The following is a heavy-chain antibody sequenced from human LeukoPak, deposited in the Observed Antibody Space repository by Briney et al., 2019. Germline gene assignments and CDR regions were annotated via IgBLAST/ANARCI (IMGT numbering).Heavy chain of an antibody. J-gene: IGHJ4*02. D-gene: IGHD5-12*01. CDR3: AKAWGGVATIAFDY. CDR1: GFTFSSYS. Sequence: GGSLRLSCAASGFTFSSYSMNWVRQAPGKGLEWVSYISSSSSTIYYADSVKGRFTISRDNSKNTLYLQMNSLRAEDTAVYYCAKAWGGVATIAFDYWGQGTLVTVSS. CDR2: ISSSSSTI. V-gene: IGHV3-48*01.